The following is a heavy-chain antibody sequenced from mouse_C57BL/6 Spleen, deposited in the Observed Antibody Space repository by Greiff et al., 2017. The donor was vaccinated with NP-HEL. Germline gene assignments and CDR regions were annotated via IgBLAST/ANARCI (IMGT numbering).Heavy chain of an antibody. Sequence: EVKLMESGGGLVQPGGSLKLSCAASGFTFSDYYMYWVRQTPEKRLEWVAYISNGGGSTYYPDTVKGRFTISRDNAKNTLYLQMSRLKPEDTAMYYCASNYGSSYGAMDYWGQGTSVTVSS. V-gene: IGHV5-12*01. CDR1: GFTFSDYY. CDR3: ASNYGSSYGAMDY. CDR2: ISNGGGST. J-gene: IGHJ4*01. D-gene: IGHD1-1*01.